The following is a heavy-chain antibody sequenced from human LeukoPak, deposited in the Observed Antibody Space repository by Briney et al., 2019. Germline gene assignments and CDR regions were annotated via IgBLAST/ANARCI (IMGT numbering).Heavy chain of an antibody. CDR1: GFTVSSNY. CDR2: IYSGGST. CDR3: ASGSPDYGDYAFDY. D-gene: IGHD4-17*01. V-gene: IGHV3-53*04. J-gene: IGHJ4*02. Sequence: PGGSLRLSCAASGFTVSSNYMSWVRQAPGKGLEWVSVIYSGGSTYYADSVKGRFTISRLNSKNTLYLQMNSLRAEDTAVYYCASGSPDYGDYAFDYWGQGTLVTVSS.